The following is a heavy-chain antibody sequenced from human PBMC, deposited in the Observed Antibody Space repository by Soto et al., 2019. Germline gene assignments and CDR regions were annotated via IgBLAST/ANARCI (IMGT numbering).Heavy chain of an antibody. CDR3: ARDPKDYGDFRDYYFDY. CDR1: GYTFTGYY. Sequence: QVQLVQSGAEVKKPGASVKVSCKASGYTFTGYYMHWVRQAPGQGLEWMGWINPNSGGTNYAQKFQGRVTRTRDTSISTAYMELSRLRSDDTAVYYCARDPKDYGDFRDYYFDYWGQGTLVTVSS. D-gene: IGHD4-17*01. CDR2: INPNSGGT. J-gene: IGHJ4*02. V-gene: IGHV1-2*02.